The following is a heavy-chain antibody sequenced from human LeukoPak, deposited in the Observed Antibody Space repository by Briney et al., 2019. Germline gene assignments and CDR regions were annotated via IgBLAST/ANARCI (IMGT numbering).Heavy chain of an antibody. CDR2: INHSGST. CDR3: ARGLCSGGSCYPDHSDY. D-gene: IGHD2-15*01. Sequence: KPSETLSLTCAVYGGSFSGYYWSWIRQPPGKGLEWIGEINHSGSTNYNPSLKSRVTISVDTSKNQFSLKLSSVTAADTAVYYCARGLCSGGSCYPDHSDYWGQGTLVTVSS. J-gene: IGHJ4*02. CDR1: GGSFSGYY. V-gene: IGHV4-34*01.